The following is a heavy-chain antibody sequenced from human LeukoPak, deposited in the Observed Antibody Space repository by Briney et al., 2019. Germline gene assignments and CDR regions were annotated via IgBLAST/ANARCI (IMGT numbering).Heavy chain of an antibody. Sequence: GGSLRLSCAASGFTFSSYSMNWVRQAPGKGLEWVSYISSSSSTIYYADSVKGRFTISRDNAKNSLYLQMNSLRAEDTAVYYCARDRVPFASSGYYISPFDYWGQGTLVTVSS. CDR3: ARDRVPFASSGYYISPFDY. CDR1: GFTFSSYS. V-gene: IGHV3-48*04. D-gene: IGHD3-22*01. CDR2: ISSSSSTI. J-gene: IGHJ4*02.